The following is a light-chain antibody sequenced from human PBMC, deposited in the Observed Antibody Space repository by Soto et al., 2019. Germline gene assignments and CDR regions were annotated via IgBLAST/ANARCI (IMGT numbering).Light chain of an antibody. Sequence: DTQMTQSPSFLSASVGDRVTITCQASQDISDFLNWYQQKPGKAPKLLIYDASNLEIGVPSKFSGSGSGTHFTFTISSLQPEDIATYYCQQYENLPWTFGQGTKVEIK. V-gene: IGKV1-33*01. J-gene: IGKJ1*01. CDR3: QQYENLPWT. CDR1: QDISDF. CDR2: DAS.